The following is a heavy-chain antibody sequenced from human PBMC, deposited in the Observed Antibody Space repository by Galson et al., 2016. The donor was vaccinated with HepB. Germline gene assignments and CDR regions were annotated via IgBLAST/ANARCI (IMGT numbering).Heavy chain of an antibody. CDR1: GFTFNSYW. CDR2: INQDGSET. CDR3: AREQVPPAWESYYYSYYYGLDV. J-gene: IGHJ6*02. D-gene: IGHD2-2*01. V-gene: IGHV3-7*03. Sequence: SLRLSCAVSGFTFNSYWMSWVRQAPGKGLEWVANINQDGSETYYVDFVKGRFTISRDKAKNSLYLQMDSLRAEDTAVYYCAREQVPPAWESYYYSYYYGLDVWGQGTMVTVSS.